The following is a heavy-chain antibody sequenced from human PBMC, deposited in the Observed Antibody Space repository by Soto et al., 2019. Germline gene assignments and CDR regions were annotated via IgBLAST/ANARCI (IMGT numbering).Heavy chain of an antibody. CDR3: ARQGEPSISTRDSYGMDV. V-gene: IGHV1-2*02. CDR1: GYSFINYY. Sequence: ASVKVSCKASGYSFINYYVHWVRQAPGQGLEWMGWINPHSGDTNYAQKFQGRVTMTRDTSISTVFVDLSRLTSDDTALYFCARQGEPSISTRDSYGMDVWGQGTSVTVYS. J-gene: IGHJ6*02. CDR2: INPHSGDT. D-gene: IGHD3-16*01.